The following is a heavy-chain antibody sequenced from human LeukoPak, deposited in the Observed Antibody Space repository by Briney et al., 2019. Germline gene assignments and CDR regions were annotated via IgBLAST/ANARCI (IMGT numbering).Heavy chain of an antibody. CDR1: GYTFNSSY. V-gene: IGHV1-69*05. Sequence: ASVKVSCKASGYTFNSSYMHWVRQAPGQGLEWMGGIIPIFGTANYAQKFQGRVTITTDESTSTAYMELSSLRSEDTAVYYCAWGYCSSTSCYTLGDAFDIWGQGTMVTVSS. CDR3: AWGYCSSTSCYTLGDAFDI. J-gene: IGHJ3*02. D-gene: IGHD2-2*02. CDR2: IIPIFGTA.